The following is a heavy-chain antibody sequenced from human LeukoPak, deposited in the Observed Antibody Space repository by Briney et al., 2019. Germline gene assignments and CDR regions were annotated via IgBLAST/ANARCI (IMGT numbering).Heavy chain of an antibody. CDR3: AKRGVVIRVFLVGFHKEAYYFDS. CDR2: VSGSGDGT. CDR1: GFTFSSYA. D-gene: IGHD3-10*01. J-gene: IGHJ4*02. V-gene: IGHV3-23*01. Sequence: GRSLRLSCAASGFTFSSYAMSWVRQAPGKGLEWVSSVSGSGDGTYYAHSVKGRFTISRDNPKNTLYLQMNSLRAEDTAVYFCAKRGVVIRVFLVGFHKEAYYFDSWGQGTLVTVS.